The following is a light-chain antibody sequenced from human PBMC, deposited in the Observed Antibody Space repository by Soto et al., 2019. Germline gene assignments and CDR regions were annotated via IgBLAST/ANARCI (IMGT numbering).Light chain of an antibody. Sequence: EIVLTQSPGTVSLSPGERATLSCRASQRVSSTYLAWYQQKPGQAPRLLIYGASSRATGIPDRFSGSGSGTDFALTISRLEPEDFAVYYCQQYGSSPYTFGQGTKLEIK. V-gene: IGKV3-20*01. CDR3: QQYGSSPYT. CDR1: QRVSSTY. CDR2: GAS. J-gene: IGKJ2*01.